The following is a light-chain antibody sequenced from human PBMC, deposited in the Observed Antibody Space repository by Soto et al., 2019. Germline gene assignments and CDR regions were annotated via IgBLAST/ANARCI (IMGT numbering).Light chain of an antibody. CDR1: SSDVGAYNY. CDR2: DVS. CDR3: SSYTTDPTRV. Sequence: QSALTQPASVSGSPGQSITISCTGTSSDVGAYNYVSWYQQHPGKAPKLMIFDVSNRPSGVSNRFSGSKSGNTASLTISGLQAEDEAEYDCSSYTTDPTRVFGGGTKVTVL. V-gene: IGLV2-14*01. J-gene: IGLJ3*02.